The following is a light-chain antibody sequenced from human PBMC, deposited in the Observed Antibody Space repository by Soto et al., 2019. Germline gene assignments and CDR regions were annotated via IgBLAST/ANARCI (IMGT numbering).Light chain of an antibody. CDR1: SSNIGAGFD. CDR3: QSYDNSLSAWV. Sequence: QSVLTQPPSVSGAPGLTVIISCTGRSSNIGAGFDVHWYQQFPGTAPKLLIYKDANRPSGVPDRFSGSRSGASASLAIIGLQAEDEADYYCQSYDNSLSAWVFGGGTKLTVL. J-gene: IGLJ3*02. V-gene: IGLV1-40*01. CDR2: KDA.